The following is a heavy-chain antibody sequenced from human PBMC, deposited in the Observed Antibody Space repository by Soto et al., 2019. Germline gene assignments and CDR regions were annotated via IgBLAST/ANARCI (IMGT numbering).Heavy chain of an antibody. J-gene: IGHJ3*02. V-gene: IGHV1-18*01. CDR2: ISAYNGNT. CDR1: GYTFTSYG. D-gene: IGHD4-17*01. CDR3: VMGSTVKGAFDI. Sequence: ASVKVSCKASGYTFTSYGISWVRQAPGQGLEWMGWISAYNGNTNYAQKLQGRVTMTTDTSTSTAYMELRSLRSDDTAVYYCVMGSTVKGAFDIWGQGTMVTVSS.